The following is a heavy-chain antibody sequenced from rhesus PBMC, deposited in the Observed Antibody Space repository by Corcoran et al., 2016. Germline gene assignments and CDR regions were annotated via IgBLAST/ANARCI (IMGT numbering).Heavy chain of an antibody. CDR3: ARSRNRSFDY. CDR1: GGSFSGYW. D-gene: IGHD1-44*01. J-gene: IGHJ4*01. V-gene: IGHV4-160*01. Sequence: QVQLQESGPGLLKPSETLSLTCAVSGGSFSGYWWRWIRQPPGKGLESIGHIESSGSTDSNPSLKSRVTISRDTSNNHFSLKLSSVTAADTAVYFCARSRNRSFDYWGQGVLVTVSS. CDR2: IESSGST.